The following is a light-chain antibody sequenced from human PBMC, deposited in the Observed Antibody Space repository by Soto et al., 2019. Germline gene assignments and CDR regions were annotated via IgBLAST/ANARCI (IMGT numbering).Light chain of an antibody. CDR1: QTISSW. Sequence: DIQMTQSPSTLSGSVGDRVTITCRASQTISSWLVGYQQKTGKAAKLLIYKASTLKSGVLSRLCGSGSGTEFTITISSLQPDDFATDYCQHNNGYSWTFGQGTKVDIK. J-gene: IGKJ1*01. V-gene: IGKV1-5*03. CDR3: QHNNGYSWT. CDR2: KAS.